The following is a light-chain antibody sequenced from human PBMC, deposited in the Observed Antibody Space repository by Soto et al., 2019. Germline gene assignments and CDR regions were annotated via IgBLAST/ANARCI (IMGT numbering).Light chain of an antibody. CDR2: DVS. J-gene: IGLJ1*01. CDR3: SSYTSSSLYV. CDR1: SSDVGGYDC. Sequence: QSVLTQPASVSGSPGQSITISCTGTSSDVGGYDCVSWYQHHPGKAPKLMIYDVSNRPSGVSNRFSGSKSGNTASLTISGLQAEDEADYYCSSYTSSSLYVFGTGTKVTVL. V-gene: IGLV2-14*03.